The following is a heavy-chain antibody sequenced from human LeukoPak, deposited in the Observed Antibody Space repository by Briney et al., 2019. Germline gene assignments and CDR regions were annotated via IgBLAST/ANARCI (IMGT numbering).Heavy chain of an antibody. CDR2: IRYDGGNK. D-gene: IGHD3-9*01. J-gene: IGHJ4*02. Sequence: GGSLRLSCAASEFTFSSYGMHWVRQAPGKGLEWVAFIRYDGGNKYYADSVKGRFTISRDKSKNTLYLQMNSLRAEDTAVYYCARVGKLVIQTIDYWGQGTLVTVSS. CDR1: EFTFSSYG. V-gene: IGHV3-30*02. CDR3: ARVGKLVIQTIDY.